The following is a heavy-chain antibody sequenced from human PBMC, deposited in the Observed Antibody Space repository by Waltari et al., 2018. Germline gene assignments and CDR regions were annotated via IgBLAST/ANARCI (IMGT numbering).Heavy chain of an antibody. V-gene: IGHV3-48*03. Sequence: EVQLVESGGGLVQPGGSLRLSCAASGFTFSSYEINWVRQAPGKGVEWVSYISSCCSTIYYADSVKGRVTISRDNAKNSLYLQMNSLGAEDTAVYYCARDKVGNAFDIWGQGTMVTVSS. CDR1: GFTFSSYE. CDR2: ISSCCSTI. CDR3: ARDKVGNAFDI. D-gene: IGHD1-26*01. J-gene: IGHJ3*02.